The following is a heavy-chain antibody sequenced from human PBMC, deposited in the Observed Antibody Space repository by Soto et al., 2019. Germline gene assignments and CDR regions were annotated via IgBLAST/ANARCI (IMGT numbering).Heavy chain of an antibody. CDR1: GFTLSDYY. CDR3: AGGNGSGGHLGGQNPFYYYYGIDV. V-gene: IGHV3-11*06. CDR2: ISRSSSYT. J-gene: IGHJ6*02. D-gene: IGHD3-10*01. Sequence: GGPLRLSCAASGFTLSDYYLSLIRQAPGKGLEWVSYISRSSSYTNYADSVKGRFTLSIDNAKNSLYLQMNSLRAEDTAVYYCAGGNGSGGHLGGQNPFYYYYGIDVWGQGTTVTVSS.